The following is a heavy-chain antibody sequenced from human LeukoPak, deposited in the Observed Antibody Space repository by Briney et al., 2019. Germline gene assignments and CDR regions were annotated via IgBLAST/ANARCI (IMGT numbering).Heavy chain of an antibody. D-gene: IGHD6-19*01. CDR1: GYTFTSYD. V-gene: IGHV1-8*01. J-gene: IGHJ3*02. CDR2: MNPNSGNT. Sequence: GASVKVSCKASGYTFTSYDINWGRQATGHGREWMGWMNPNSGNTGYAQKFQGRVTMTRNTSISTAYMELSSLRSEDTAVYYCASIAVFSGEKGRAFDIWGQGTMVTVSS. CDR3: ASIAVFSGEKGRAFDI.